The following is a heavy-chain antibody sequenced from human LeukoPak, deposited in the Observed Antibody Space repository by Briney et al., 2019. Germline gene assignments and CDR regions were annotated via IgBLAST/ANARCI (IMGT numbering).Heavy chain of an antibody. V-gene: IGHV1-8*02. CDR1: GYTFTVYY. J-gene: IGHJ4*02. CDR2: MNPNSGNT. Sequence: ASVKVSCKASGYTFTVYYMHWVRQAPGQGLEWMGWMNPNSGNTGYAQKFQGRVTMTRDMSTSTVYMELSSLRSEDTAVYYCARGGSGYSYGLDYWGQGTLVTVSS. CDR3: ARGGSGYSYGLDY. D-gene: IGHD5-18*01.